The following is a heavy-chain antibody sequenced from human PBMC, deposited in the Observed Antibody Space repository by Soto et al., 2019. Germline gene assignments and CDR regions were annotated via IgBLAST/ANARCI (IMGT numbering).Heavy chain of an antibody. D-gene: IGHD2-2*01. CDR1: GGTFSSYA. CDR2: IIPIFGNT. CDR3: ASGTRCCSSTSCPRTSFDV. Sequence: GASVKVSCKASGGTFSSYAISWVRQAPGQGLEWMGGIIPIFGNTGYAQKFQGRVTMTRNTSISTAYMELSSLRSEDTDVYYCASGTRCCSSTSCPRTSFDVWGKRTMVT. V-gene: IGHV1-8*02. J-gene: IGHJ3*01.